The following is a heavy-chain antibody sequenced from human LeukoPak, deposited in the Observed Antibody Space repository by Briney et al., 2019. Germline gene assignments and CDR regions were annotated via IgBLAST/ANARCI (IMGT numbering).Heavy chain of an antibody. CDR1: GGSFSGYY. J-gene: IGHJ4*02. V-gene: IGHV4-34*01. CDR3: ARRGIHRPFDY. D-gene: IGHD5-18*01. Sequence: PSETLSLTCAVYGGSFSGYYWSWIRQPPGKGLEWIGEINHSGSTNYTPSLKSRVTISVDTSKNQFSLKLSSVTAADTAVYYCARRGIHRPFDYWGQGTLVTVSS. CDR2: INHSGST.